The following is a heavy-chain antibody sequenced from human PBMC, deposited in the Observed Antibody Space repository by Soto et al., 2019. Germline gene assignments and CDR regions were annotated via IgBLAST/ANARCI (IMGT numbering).Heavy chain of an antibody. D-gene: IGHD1-26*01. CDR2: ISAHNGNT. V-gene: IGHV1-18*01. J-gene: IGHJ4*02. CDR1: GYTFNNRA. CDR3: ARDDSGFSGSHYIDYFNY. Sequence: ASVKVSCKASGYTFNNRAILWLRQARGQGLEWMGWISAHNGNTNSAPKFQGRLTMTTDTSTSTAYMELRSLRSDDTSVYYCARDDSGFSGSHYIDYFNYWGQGALVTVS.